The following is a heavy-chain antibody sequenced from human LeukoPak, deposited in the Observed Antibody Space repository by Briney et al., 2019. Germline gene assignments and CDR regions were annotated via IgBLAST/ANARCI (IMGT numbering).Heavy chain of an antibody. CDR1: GFTFSSYD. V-gene: IGHV3-13*03. CDR3: AKTGRHKGIAVAEDY. D-gene: IGHD6-19*01. J-gene: IGHJ4*02. Sequence: PGGSLRLSCAACGFTFSSYDMHWVRQATGKGLEWVSAIGTAGDTYYPGSVKGQFTISRENAKNSLYLQMNSLRAGDTAVYYCAKTGRHKGIAVAEDYWGQGTLVTVSS. CDR2: IGTAGDT.